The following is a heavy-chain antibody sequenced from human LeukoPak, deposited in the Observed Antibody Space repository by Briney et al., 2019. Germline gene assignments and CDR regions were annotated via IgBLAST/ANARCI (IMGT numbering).Heavy chain of an antibody. CDR1: GGTFSGYY. Sequence: SETLSLTCAVYGGTFSGYYWSWIRQPPGKGLEWIGEINHSGSTNYNPSLKTRVIMLVDTSKNQFSLRLRSVTAADTAVYYCARVPDYYDSSGHPGSDYYMDVWGKGNKVTVSS. V-gene: IGHV4-34*01. D-gene: IGHD3-22*01. J-gene: IGHJ6*03. CDR3: ARVPDYYDSSGHPGSDYYMDV. CDR2: INHSGST.